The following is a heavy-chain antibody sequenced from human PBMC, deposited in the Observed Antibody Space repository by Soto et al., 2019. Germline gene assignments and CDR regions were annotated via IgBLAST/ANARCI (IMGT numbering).Heavy chain of an antibody. CDR1: GGSISSGGYY. D-gene: IGHD6-6*01. J-gene: IGHJ6*04. CDR2: IYYSGST. CDR3: ARDRSSSSSPVDV. V-gene: IGHV4-31*03. Sequence: PSETLSLTCTVSGGSISSGGYYWSWIRQHPGKGLEWIGYIYYSGSTYYNPSLKSRVTISVDTSKNQFSLKLSSVTAADTAVYYCARDRSSSSSPVDVWGKGTTVTVSS.